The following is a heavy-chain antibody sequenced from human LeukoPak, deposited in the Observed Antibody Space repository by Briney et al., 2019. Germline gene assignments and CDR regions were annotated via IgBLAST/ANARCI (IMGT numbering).Heavy chain of an antibody. J-gene: IGHJ1*01. CDR1: GFTFSSYN. Sequence: PGGSLRLSCAASGFTFSSYNMNWVRQAPGKGLEWVSSISSSSSYIYYADSVKGRFTISRDNAKNSPYLQMNSLRAEDTAVYYCARGNPPYCGGDCPIYFQHWGQGTLVTVSS. CDR2: ISSSSSYI. V-gene: IGHV3-21*01. CDR3: ARGNPPYCGGDCPIYFQH. D-gene: IGHD2-21*02.